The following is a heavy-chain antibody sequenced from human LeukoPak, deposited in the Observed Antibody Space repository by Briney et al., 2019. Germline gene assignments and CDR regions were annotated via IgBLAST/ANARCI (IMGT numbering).Heavy chain of an antibody. CDR3: AIRKGYWFDP. V-gene: IGHV4-39*01. Sequence: SEALSLTCTVSGGSISSSSYYWGWIRQPPGKGLEWIGSIYYSGSTYYNPSLKRRVTISVDTSKNQFSLKLSSVTAADTAVYCCAIRKGYWFDPWGQGTLVTVSS. CDR2: IYYSGST. D-gene: IGHD1-14*01. CDR1: GGSISSSSYY. J-gene: IGHJ5*02.